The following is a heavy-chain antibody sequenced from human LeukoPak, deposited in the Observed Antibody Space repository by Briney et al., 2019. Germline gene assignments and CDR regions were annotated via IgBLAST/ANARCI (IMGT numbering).Heavy chain of an antibody. D-gene: IGHD3-22*01. CDR1: GGTFSSYA. J-gene: IGHJ3*02. CDR2: IIPIFGTA. CDR3: ARTYYYDSSGYSPDDAFDI. Sequence: ASVKVSCKASGGTFSSYAISWVRQAPGQGLEWMGGIIPIFGTANYAQKFQGRVTITTDESTSTAYMELSSLRSEDTAVYYCARTYYYDSSGYSPDDAFDIWAKGQWSPSLQ. V-gene: IGHV1-69*05.